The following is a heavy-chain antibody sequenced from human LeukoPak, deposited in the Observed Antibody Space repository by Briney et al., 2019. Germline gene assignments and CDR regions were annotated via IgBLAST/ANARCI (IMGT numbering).Heavy chain of an antibody. CDR3: ARGYCSGGSCHTRYYYYYMDV. CDR1: GGSFSVYY. D-gene: IGHD2-15*01. CDR2: INHSGSP. J-gene: IGHJ6*03. Sequence: PAEPLSLTCALYGGSFSVYYWSWIRHPPGKGREWSGEINHSGSPNYNPSLKSRVTISVDTSKNQFSLKLSSVTAADTAVYYCARGYCSGGSCHTRYYYYYMDVWGKGTTVTVSS. V-gene: IGHV4-34*01.